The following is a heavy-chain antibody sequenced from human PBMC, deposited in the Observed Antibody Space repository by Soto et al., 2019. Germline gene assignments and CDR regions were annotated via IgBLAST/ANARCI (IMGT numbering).Heavy chain of an antibody. CDR1: GFTFSSYW. J-gene: IGHJ6*03. D-gene: IGHD3-3*01. CDR3: ARDNKAWGYDFWSGYYNDYYYYYYMDV. CDR2: IKQDGSEK. V-gene: IGHV3-7*01. Sequence: GGSLRLSCAASGFTFSSYWMSWVRQAPGKGLEWVANIKQDGSEKYYVDSVKGRFTISRDNAKNSLYLQMNSLRAEDTAVYYCARDNKAWGYDFWSGYYNDYYYYYYMDVWGKGTTVTVSS.